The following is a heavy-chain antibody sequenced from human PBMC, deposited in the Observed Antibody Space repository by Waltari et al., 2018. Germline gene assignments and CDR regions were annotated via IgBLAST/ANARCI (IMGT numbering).Heavy chain of an antibody. J-gene: IGHJ6*03. Sequence: VQLVQSGAEVGKPGESLRIACQSSGYSFTTPWITWVRQVPGKGLEWMGRIDCSDSYTNYSPSFQGHVALSVDESISTAYLQWSSLKASDTAIYYCARTIVQGQYYMDVWGKGTMVTVSS. CDR3: ARTIVQGQYYMDV. CDR2: IDCSDSYT. V-gene: IGHV5-10-1*01. CDR1: GYSFTTPW. D-gene: IGHD3-22*01.